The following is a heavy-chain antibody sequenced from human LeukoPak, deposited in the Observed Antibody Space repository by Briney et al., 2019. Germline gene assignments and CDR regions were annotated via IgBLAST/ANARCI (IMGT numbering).Heavy chain of an antibody. Sequence: GGSLILSCAASGFTFSYYWMHWVRQAPGKGLVWVSRINGDGSSTSYADSVKGRFTISRDNGKNTLYLQMNSLRAEDTAVYYCATSRSFDYWGQGTLVTVSS. V-gene: IGHV3-74*01. CDR1: GFTFSYYW. CDR3: ATSRSFDY. CDR2: INGDGSST. J-gene: IGHJ4*02.